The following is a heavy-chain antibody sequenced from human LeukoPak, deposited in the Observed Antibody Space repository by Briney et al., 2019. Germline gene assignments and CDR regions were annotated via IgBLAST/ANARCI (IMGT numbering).Heavy chain of an antibody. D-gene: IGHD3-22*01. CDR2: ISYDGSNK. Sequence: GGSLRLSCAASGFTFSSYGMHWVRQAPGKGLEWVAVISYDGSNKYYADSVKGRFTISRDNSKNTLYLQMNSLRAEDTAVYYCAKRERDDTMMDWGQGTLVTVSS. V-gene: IGHV3-30*18. J-gene: IGHJ4*02. CDR3: AKRERDDTMMD. CDR1: GFTFSSYG.